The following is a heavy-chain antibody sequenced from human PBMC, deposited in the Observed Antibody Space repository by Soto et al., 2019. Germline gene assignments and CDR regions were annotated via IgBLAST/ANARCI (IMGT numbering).Heavy chain of an antibody. V-gene: IGHV3-30*18. J-gene: IGHJ6*02. Sequence: GGSLRLSCAASGFTFSSYGMHWVRQAPGKGLEWVAVISYDGSNKYYADSVKGRFTISRDNSKNTLYLQMNSLRAEDTAVYYCAKDRTPLGRYYYYGMDVWGQGTTVTVSS. CDR1: GFTFSSYG. CDR3: AKDRTPLGRYYYYGMDV. CDR2: ISYDGSNK.